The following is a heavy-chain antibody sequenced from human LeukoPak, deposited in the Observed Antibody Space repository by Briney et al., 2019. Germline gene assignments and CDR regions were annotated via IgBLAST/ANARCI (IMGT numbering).Heavy chain of an antibody. CDR3: ARGGKIAVVGTRNPQYFQH. J-gene: IGHJ1*01. CDR2: IRYDGSNK. V-gene: IGHV3-30*02. Sequence: GGSLRLSCAASGFTFSSYGMHWVRQAPGKGLEWVAFIRYDGSNKYYADSVKGRFTISRDNSKNTLYLQMNSLRAEDTAVYYCARGGKIAVVGTRNPQYFQHWGQGTPVTVSS. D-gene: IGHD6-19*01. CDR1: GFTFSSYG.